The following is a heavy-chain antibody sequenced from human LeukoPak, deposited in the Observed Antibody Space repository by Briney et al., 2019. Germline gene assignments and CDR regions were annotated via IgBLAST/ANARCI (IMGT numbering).Heavy chain of an antibody. CDR2: INPSGGST. CDR1: GYTFTSYY. V-gene: IGHV1-46*01. CDR3: ASHDYYDSSGYYYGLDY. J-gene: IGHJ4*02. Sequence: GSSVKVSCKASGYTFTSYYMHWVRQAPGQGLEWMGIINPSGGSTSYAQKFQGRVTMTRDTSTSTVYMELSSLRSEDTAVYYCASHDYYDSSGYYYGLDYWGQGTLVTVSS. D-gene: IGHD3-22*01.